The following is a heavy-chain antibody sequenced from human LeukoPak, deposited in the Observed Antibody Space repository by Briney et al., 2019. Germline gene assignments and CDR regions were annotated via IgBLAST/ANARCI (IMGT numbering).Heavy chain of an antibody. D-gene: IGHD5-18*01. CDR1: GFTVSSNY. J-gene: IGHJ6*02. V-gene: IGHV3-66*01. CDR2: IYSGGST. Sequence: GESLRLSCAASGFTVSSNYMNWVRQAPGKGLEWVSVIYSGGSTYFADSVKGRFTISRDTSKNTLYLQMTSLRAEDTAVFYCAMDSHTALVTGYYYGMDVWGQGTTVTVPS. CDR3: AMDSHTALVTGYYYGMDV.